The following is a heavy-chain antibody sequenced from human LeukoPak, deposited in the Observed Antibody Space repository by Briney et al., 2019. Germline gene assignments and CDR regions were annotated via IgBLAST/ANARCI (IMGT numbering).Heavy chain of an antibody. CDR1: GGSTSSYY. J-gene: IGHJ4*02. V-gene: IGHV4-59*08. Sequence: SETLSLTCTVSGGSTSSYYWSWIRQPPGKGLEWIGYIYYSGSTNYNPSLKSRVTISVDTSKNQFSLKLSSVTAADTAVYYCARQSSGYPPYYFDYWGQGTLVTVSS. CDR2: IYYSGST. D-gene: IGHD3-22*01. CDR3: ARQSSGYPPYYFDY.